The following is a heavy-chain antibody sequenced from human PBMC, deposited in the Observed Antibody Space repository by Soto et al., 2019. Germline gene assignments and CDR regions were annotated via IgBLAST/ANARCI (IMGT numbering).Heavy chain of an antibody. V-gene: IGHV3-11*01. J-gene: IGHJ6*02. CDR3: ARAVTTDQPSYYYYYGMDV. CDR2: ISSIGSTI. Sequence: GSLRRSVAASVFTFSDYYMSWIRQAPGKGLEWVSYISSIGSTIYYAGSVKGRFTISRDNAKNSLYLQMNSLRAEDTAVYYCARAVTTDQPSYYYYYGMDVWGQGTTVTVSS. CDR1: VFTFSDYY. D-gene: IGHD4-17*01.